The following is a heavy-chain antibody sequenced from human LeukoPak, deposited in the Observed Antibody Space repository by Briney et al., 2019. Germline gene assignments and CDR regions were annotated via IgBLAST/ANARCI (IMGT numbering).Heavy chain of an antibody. CDR1: GVSFNSYW. D-gene: IGHD3-10*01. Sequence: GGSLRLSCAASGVSFNSYWMRWVRQAPGSGLVGVSRISNDGRSTSFADSVKGRFTVSRDNAKNTLYLQMNSLSAEDTAVYYCTRGREGNYGLFDSWGQGTLVTVSS. V-gene: IGHV3-74*01. J-gene: IGHJ4*02. CDR3: TRGREGNYGLFDS. CDR2: ISNDGRST.